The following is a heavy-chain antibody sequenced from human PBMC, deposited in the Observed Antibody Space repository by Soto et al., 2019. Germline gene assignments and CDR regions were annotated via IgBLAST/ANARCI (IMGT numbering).Heavy chain of an antibody. CDR2: ISSSGSTI. D-gene: IGHD7-27*01. V-gene: IGHV3-11*01. CDR1: GFTFSYYY. Sequence: GGSLRLSCAASGFTFSYYYMSWIRQAPGKGLEWVSYISSSGSTIYYADSVKGRFTISRDNAKNSLYLQMNSLRAEDTAVYYCATSGDLGYFDYWGQGTLVTVSS. CDR3: ATSGDLGYFDY. J-gene: IGHJ4*02.